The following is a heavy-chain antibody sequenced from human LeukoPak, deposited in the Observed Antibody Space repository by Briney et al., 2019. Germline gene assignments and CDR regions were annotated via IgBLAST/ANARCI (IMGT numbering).Heavy chain of an antibody. CDR1: GGSISSYY. CDR3: AREPGRDGYNFRYYYHMDV. CDR2: IYYSGST. V-gene: IGHV4-59*01. Sequence: KPSETLSLTCTVSGGSISSYYWSWIRQPPGKGLEWIGYIYYSGSTNYNPSLKSRVTISVDTSKNQFSLKLSSVTAADTAVYYCAREPGRDGYNFRYYYHMDVWGKGTTVTVSS. D-gene: IGHD5-24*01. J-gene: IGHJ6*03.